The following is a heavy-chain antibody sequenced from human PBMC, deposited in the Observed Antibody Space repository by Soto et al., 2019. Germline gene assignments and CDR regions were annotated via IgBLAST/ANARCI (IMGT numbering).Heavy chain of an antibody. CDR2: IWYDGSNK. V-gene: IGHV3-33*06. D-gene: IGHD1-1*01. Sequence: QVQLVESGGGVVQPGRSLRLSCAASGFTFSSYGMHWVRQAPGKGLERVAVIWYDGSNKYYADSVKGRFTISRDNSKTTLYLKMNSLRAEDTAVYYCAKSLVERRRRYYYGMDVWGQGTTVTVSS. J-gene: IGHJ6*02. CDR3: AKSLVERRRRYYYGMDV. CDR1: GFTFSSYG.